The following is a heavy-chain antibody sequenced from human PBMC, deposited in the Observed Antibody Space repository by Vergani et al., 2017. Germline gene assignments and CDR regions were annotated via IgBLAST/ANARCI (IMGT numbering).Heavy chain of an antibody. V-gene: IGHV3-23*01. D-gene: IGHD1-26*01. CDR2: ISGSGGST. J-gene: IGHJ6*03. CDR3: AKGGIVGATTYYYYYYLDV. CDR1: GFTFSSYA. Sequence: EVQLLESGGGLVQPGVSLRLSCAASGFTFSSYAMSWVRQAPGKGLEWVSAISGSGGSTYYADSVKGRFTISRDKSKNTLYLQMNSLRAEDTAVYYCAKGGIVGATTYYYYYYLDVWGKGTTVTVSS.